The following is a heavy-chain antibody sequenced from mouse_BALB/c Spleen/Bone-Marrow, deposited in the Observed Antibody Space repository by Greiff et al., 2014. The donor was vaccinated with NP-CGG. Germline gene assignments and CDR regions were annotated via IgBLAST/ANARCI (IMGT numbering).Heavy chain of an antibody. CDR1: GYTFSNYW. Sequence: VQLKQSGTVLARPGAAVKMSCKASGYTFSNYWIHWIKQRPGQGLEWIGTIHPGNSDTTYNQKFKGKAKLTAVTSTGTAYMELSSLTNEDSAVYYCTTLARNNFDYWGQGTTLTVSS. D-gene: IGHD3-1*01. J-gene: IGHJ2*01. V-gene: IGHV1-5*01. CDR2: IHPGNSDT. CDR3: TTLARNNFDY.